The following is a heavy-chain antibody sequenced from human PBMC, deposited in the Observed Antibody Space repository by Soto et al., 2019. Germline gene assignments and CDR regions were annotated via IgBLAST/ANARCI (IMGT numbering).Heavy chain of an antibody. J-gene: IGHJ4*02. D-gene: IGHD4-4*01. CDR3: AKDKGNDYNRAGFDY. V-gene: IGHV4-59*01. Sequence: SETLSLTCTVSGGSINSGYWTWIRQPPGRGLEWIGYIYYTGSTSYNPSLRSRVTISVDRSKNQFSLKLGSVTAADTALYYCAKDKGNDYNRAGFDYWGQGILVTVSA. CDR1: GGSINSGY. CDR2: IYYTGST.